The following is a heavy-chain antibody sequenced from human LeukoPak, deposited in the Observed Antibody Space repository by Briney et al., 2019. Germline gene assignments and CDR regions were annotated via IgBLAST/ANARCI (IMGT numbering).Heavy chain of an antibody. Sequence: PGGSLRLSCAASGFTFSSYWVHWVRQAPGKGLVWVSRINSDGSSTSYADSVKGRFTISRDNAKNTLYLQMNSQRAEYTAVYYCARDGDIVVVPAATNYGDYSFDYWGQGTLVTVSS. D-gene: IGHD2-2*01. CDR2: INSDGSST. CDR1: GFTFSSYW. J-gene: IGHJ4*02. V-gene: IGHV3-74*01. CDR3: ARDGDIVVVPAATNYGDYSFDY.